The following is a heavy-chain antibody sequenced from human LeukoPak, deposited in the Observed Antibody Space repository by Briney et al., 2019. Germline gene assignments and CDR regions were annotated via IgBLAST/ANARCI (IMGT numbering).Heavy chain of an antibody. CDR1: GFTFSSYS. V-gene: IGHV3-21*01. CDR3: ARDLTPSSSWTPGWFDP. Sequence: PRGSLRLSCAASGFTFSSYSMNWVRQAPGKGLEWVSSISSSSSYIYYADSVKGRFTISRDNAKNSLYLQMNSLRAEDTAVYYCARDLTPSSSWTPGWFDPWGQGTLVTVSS. CDR2: ISSSSSYI. J-gene: IGHJ5*02. D-gene: IGHD6-13*01.